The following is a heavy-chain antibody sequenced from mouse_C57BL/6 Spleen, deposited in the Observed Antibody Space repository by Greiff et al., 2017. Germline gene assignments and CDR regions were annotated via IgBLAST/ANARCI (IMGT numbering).Heavy chain of an antibody. CDR2: IDPNSGGT. V-gene: IGHV1-72*01. D-gene: IGHD3-2*02. CDR3: DRSSAQAPFAY. CDR1: GFTFTSYW. J-gene: IGHJ3*01. Sequence: VQLQQSGAELVKPGASVTLSCKASGFTFTSYWMHWVQQRPGRGLEWIGRIDPNSGGTKYNAKFKSKATLTVDKPSSTDNMQLSSLTPEDSAVYYCDRSSAQAPFAYWGQGTLVTVSA.